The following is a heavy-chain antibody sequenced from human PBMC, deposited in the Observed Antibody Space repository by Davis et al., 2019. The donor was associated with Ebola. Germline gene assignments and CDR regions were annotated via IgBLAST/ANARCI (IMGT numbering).Heavy chain of an antibody. V-gene: IGHV1-69*13. CDR1: GGTFSSYG. CDR2: IIPVFGTT. J-gene: IGHJ4*02. Sequence: SVKVSCKASGGTFSSYGISWVRQAPGQGLEWMGGIIPVFGTTNYAQKFQGRVTIAADESTNTAYMELSSLRSDDTAVYYCTRSQFLYGDFADLDYWGQGTLVTVSS. CDR3: TRSQFLYGDFADLDY. D-gene: IGHD4-17*01.